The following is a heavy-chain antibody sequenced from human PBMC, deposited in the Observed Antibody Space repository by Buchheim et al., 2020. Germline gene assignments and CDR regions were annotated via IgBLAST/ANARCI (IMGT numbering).Heavy chain of an antibody. D-gene: IGHD6-6*01. CDR3: ARSKVTSQGSSSDINLDY. V-gene: IGHV1-2*04. Sequence: QVQLVQSGAEVKKPGASVKVSCKASGYTFTGYYMHWVRQAPGQGLEWMGWINPNSGGANYAQKFQGWVTMTRDTSISTAYMELSRLRSDDTAVYYCARSKVTSQGSSSDINLDYWGQGTL. J-gene: IGHJ4*02. CDR2: INPNSGGA. CDR1: GYTFTGYY.